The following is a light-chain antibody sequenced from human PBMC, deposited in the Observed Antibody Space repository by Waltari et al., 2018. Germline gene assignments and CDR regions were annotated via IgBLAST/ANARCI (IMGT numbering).Light chain of an antibody. J-gene: IGLJ3*02. Sequence: SYVLTQPPSVSVAPGQTARLTRGITNNGSRSVHWCQQRPGQAPVPVIYYDRDRPSGIPERFSGSNSGDTATLTISRVEAGDEADYYCQVWDSSRAHVVFGGGTRLTVL. V-gene: IGLV3-21*04. CDR3: QVWDSSRAHVV. CDR2: YDR. CDR1: NNGSRS.